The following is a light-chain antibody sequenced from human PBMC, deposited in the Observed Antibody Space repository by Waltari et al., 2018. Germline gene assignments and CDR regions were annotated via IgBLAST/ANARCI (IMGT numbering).Light chain of an antibody. Sequence: DIVMTQSPDSLAVSLGERATLHRKSSQSILYRSSNRNALAWYQQKPGQPPKLLFFWAATRESGAPDRFSVSGSGTDFTLTISSLQAEDVAVYYCQQYYNAPLTFGGGTKVEIK. V-gene: IGKV4-1*01. J-gene: IGKJ4*01. CDR3: QQYYNAPLT. CDR1: QSILYRSSNRNA. CDR2: WAA.